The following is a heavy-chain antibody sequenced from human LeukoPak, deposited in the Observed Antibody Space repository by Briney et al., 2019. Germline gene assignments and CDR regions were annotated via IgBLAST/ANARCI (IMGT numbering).Heavy chain of an antibody. CDR3: ARVVAATQNFDY. V-gene: IGHV4-61*08. CDR2: ISYSGST. Sequence: SETLSLTCTVSGGSISSGDYYWSWIRQPPGKGLEWIAYISYSGSTNSNPSLKSRVTISVDTSKNQFSLNLSSVTAADTAVYYCARVVAATQNFDYWGQGTLVTVSS. D-gene: IGHD2-15*01. J-gene: IGHJ4*02. CDR1: GGSISSGDYY.